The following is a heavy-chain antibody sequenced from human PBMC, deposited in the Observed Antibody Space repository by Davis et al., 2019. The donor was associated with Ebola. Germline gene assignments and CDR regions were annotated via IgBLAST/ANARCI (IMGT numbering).Heavy chain of an antibody. D-gene: IGHD3-10*01. CDR2: IYPGDSDT. CDR3: ARRDSQSGHFDI. Sequence: PGGSLRLSCKGSGYSFTDYWIAWVRQMPGKGLEWMGIIYPGDSDTTYSPSFQGQVTISADKSVNTAYLQWTLKASDTAMYYCARRDSQSGHFDIWGQGTMVTVSP. CDR1: GYSFTDYW. V-gene: IGHV5-51*01. J-gene: IGHJ3*02.